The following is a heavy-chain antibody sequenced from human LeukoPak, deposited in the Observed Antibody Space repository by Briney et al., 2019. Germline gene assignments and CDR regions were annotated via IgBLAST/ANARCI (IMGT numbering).Heavy chain of an antibody. CDR2: ITGSSGGT. D-gene: IGHD3-10*01. J-gene: IGHJ5*02. CDR3: TRTGDEYYYGRSEGKDWFDP. V-gene: IGHV3-23*01. CDR1: GFTFSGYA. Sequence: GGSQRLSCAASGFTFSGYAMSWVRQAPGRGLEWVSTITGSSGGTYYADSVKGRFTISRDNSKNTVSLQMNSLRAEDTAVYYCTRTGDEYYYGRSEGKDWFDPWGQGTLVTVSS.